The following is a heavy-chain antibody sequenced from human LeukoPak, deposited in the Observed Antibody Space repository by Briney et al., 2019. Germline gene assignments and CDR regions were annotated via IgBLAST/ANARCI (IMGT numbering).Heavy chain of an antibody. CDR2: TYYRSKWYN. V-gene: IGHV6-1*01. J-gene: IGHJ3*02. CDR3: ARDPPGIAVAGTLWAFDI. CDR1: GDIVSSNSAA. Sequence: SQTLSLTCAISGDIVSSNSAAWNWIRQSPSRGLEWLGRTYYRSKWYNDYAVSVKSRITINPDTSKNQFSLQLNSVTPEDTAVYYCARDPPGIAVAGTLWAFDIWGQGTMVTVSS. D-gene: IGHD6-19*01.